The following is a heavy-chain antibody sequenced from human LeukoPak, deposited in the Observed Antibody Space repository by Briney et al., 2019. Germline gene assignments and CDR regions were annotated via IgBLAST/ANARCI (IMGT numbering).Heavy chain of an antibody. CDR1: RITFSGAW. D-gene: IGHD3-10*01. J-gene: IGHJ1*01. V-gene: IGHV3-74*01. CDR2: INDDGSFR. Sequence: PGGSLRLSCAASRITFSGAWLHWVRQAPGKGLVWVSRINDDGSFRRYANSVKGRFTISRDNAKNTLFLQMDSLRAEDTAVYYCARVSGPGMNEYYHLWGQGTLVTVSS. CDR3: ARVSGPGMNEYYHL.